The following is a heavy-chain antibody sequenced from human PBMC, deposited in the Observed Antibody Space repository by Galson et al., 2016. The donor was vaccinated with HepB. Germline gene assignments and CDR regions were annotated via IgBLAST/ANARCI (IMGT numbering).Heavy chain of an antibody. CDR3: GSNPAVGYSGYEIDY. Sequence: LSLTCTVSGASISSSSYYWIWIRRPPGKGLEWIGTIYYSGITYSNPSLKSRVTISADTSKNHLSLRLNSVTAADTAVYYCGSNPAVGYSGYEIDYWGQGTLVTVSS. V-gene: IGHV4-39*02. D-gene: IGHD5-12*01. J-gene: IGHJ4*02. CDR2: IYYSGIT. CDR1: GASISSSSYY.